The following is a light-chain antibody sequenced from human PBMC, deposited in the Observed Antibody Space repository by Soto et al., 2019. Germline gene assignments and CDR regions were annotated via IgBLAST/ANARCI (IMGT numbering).Light chain of an antibody. CDR2: DTS. Sequence: EIVLTQSPGTLSLSPGERATLSCRTSQSVSNTYVAWYQQKPGQAPRLLIYDTSSRVTGIPDRFSGSGSGTDFTLTISRLEPEDFAVYFCQQYTDRPRTFGQGTKVDIK. CDR3: QQYTDRPRT. CDR1: QSVSNTY. J-gene: IGKJ1*01. V-gene: IGKV3-20*01.